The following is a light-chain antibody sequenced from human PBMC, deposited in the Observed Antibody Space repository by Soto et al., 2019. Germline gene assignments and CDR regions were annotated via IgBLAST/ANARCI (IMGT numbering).Light chain of an antibody. J-gene: IGKJ4*01. CDR1: QSISSW. Sequence: IHMAHSPSTLSASLGDMVTITFGASQSISSWLAWYQQKPGKAPKLLIYDASSLESGVPSRFSGSGSGTEFTLTISSLQPDDFTTYYCQQYYSYSPLTFGGGTKVDIK. CDR2: DAS. V-gene: IGKV1-5*01. CDR3: QQYYSYSPLT.